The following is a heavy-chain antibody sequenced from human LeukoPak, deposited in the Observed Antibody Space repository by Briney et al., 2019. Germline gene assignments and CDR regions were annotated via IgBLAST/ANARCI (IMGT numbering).Heavy chain of an antibody. CDR2: ISYGGRIV. CDR1: GISISDNY. V-gene: IGHV3-11*04. Sequence: GGSLRLSCEASGISISDNYMSWIRQAPGKGLEWVSYISYGGRIVYSADSVKGRFTISRDNAKNSVYLQMNSLRAEDTAVYYCARVGWDIVVVPAAIGLYYYYYMDVWGKGTTVTISS. CDR3: ARVGWDIVVVPAAIGLYYYYYMDV. D-gene: IGHD2-2*01. J-gene: IGHJ6*03.